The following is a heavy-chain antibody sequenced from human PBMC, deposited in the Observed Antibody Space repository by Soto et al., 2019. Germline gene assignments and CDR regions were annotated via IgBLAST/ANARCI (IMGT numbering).Heavy chain of an antibody. CDR3: AKHPILEWLPRDYFDY. D-gene: IGHD3-3*01. J-gene: IGHJ4*02. Sequence: PGGSLRLSCAAAGFTFSSYAMSWVRQAPGKGLEWVSAISGSGGSTYYADSVKGRFTISRDNSKNTLYLQMNSLRAEDTAVYYCAKHPILEWLPRDYFDYWGQGTLVTVSS. V-gene: IGHV3-23*01. CDR1: GFTFSSYA. CDR2: ISGSGGST.